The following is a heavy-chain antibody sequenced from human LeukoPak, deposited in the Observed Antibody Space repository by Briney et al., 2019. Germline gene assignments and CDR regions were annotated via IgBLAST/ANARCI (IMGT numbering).Heavy chain of an antibody. Sequence: SVKVSCKASGGTFSSYAISWVRQAPGQGLEWMGGIIPTFGTANYAQKFQGRVTITTDESTSTAYRELSSLISEDTAVYYCARVRVVVPAAFSPGYAFYIWGQGTMVTVSS. J-gene: IGHJ3*02. CDR3: ARVRVVVPAAFSPGYAFYI. CDR2: IIPTFGTA. D-gene: IGHD2-2*01. V-gene: IGHV1-69*05. CDR1: GGTFSSYA.